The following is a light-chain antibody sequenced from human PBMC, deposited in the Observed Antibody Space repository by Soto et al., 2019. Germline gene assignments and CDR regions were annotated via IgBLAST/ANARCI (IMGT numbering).Light chain of an antibody. Sequence: EIVLTQSPGTLSVSPGKRATLSCRASQSLAGRYLAWYQQKPGQAPRLLIYGASSRATDIPDRFSGSATGTDFTLTITRLEPEDYAVYFCQQGYTFGPGTKVDIK. CDR3: QQGYT. V-gene: IGKV3-20*01. J-gene: IGKJ3*01. CDR1: QSLAGRY. CDR2: GAS.